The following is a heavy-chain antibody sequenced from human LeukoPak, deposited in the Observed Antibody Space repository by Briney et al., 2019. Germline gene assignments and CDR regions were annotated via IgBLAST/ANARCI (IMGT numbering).Heavy chain of an antibody. Sequence: GASVKVSCKASGYTFTDYYMHWVQQAPGKGLEWMGRVDPEDGETIYAEKSQGRVTITADTSTDTAYMELSSLRSEDTAVYYCATRVGATVYYWGQGTLVTVSS. CDR3: ATRVGATVYY. J-gene: IGHJ4*02. V-gene: IGHV1-69-2*01. D-gene: IGHD1-26*01. CDR2: VDPEDGET. CDR1: GYTFTDYY.